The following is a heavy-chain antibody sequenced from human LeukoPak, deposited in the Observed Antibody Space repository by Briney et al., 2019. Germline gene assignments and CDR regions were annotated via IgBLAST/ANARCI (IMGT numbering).Heavy chain of an antibody. J-gene: IGHJ3*01. CDR1: GFTFSNYW. CDR2: LNGDGTNI. D-gene: IGHD2-8*01. V-gene: IGHV3-74*01. Sequence: GGSLRLSCVATGFTFSNYWMQWVRQVPGKGLVWVSRLNGDGTNIIYADSVKGRFTISRDNAENTLYLQMNSLRAEDTALYYCARSQSGVFDVWGQGTMVTVSS. CDR3: ARSQSGVFDV.